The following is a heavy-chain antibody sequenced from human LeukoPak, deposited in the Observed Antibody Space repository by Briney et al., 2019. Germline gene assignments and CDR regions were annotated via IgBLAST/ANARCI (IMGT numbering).Heavy chain of an antibody. CDR3: ARVTNNYYDSSGYYDI. CDR1: GFTVSSNY. V-gene: IGHV3-66*01. CDR2: IYSGGST. J-gene: IGHJ3*02. D-gene: IGHD3-22*01. Sequence: PGGSLRLSCAASGFTVSSNYMSWVRQAPGKGLEWVSVIYSGGSTYYADSVKGRFTISRDNSKNTLYLQMNSLRAEDTAVYYCARVTNNYYDSSGYYDIWGQGTMVTVSS.